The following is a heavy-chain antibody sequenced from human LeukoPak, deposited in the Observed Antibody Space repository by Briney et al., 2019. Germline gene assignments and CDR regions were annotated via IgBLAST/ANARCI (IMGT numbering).Heavy chain of an antibody. CDR1: GGTFSSYA. CDR3: ARDLYHDGSLGY. J-gene: IGHJ4*02. V-gene: IGHV1-69*05. D-gene: IGHD2-2*02. Sequence: SVKVSCKASGGTFSSYAISWVRQAPGQGLEWMGGIIPIFGTANYAQKFQGRVTMTRDTSTSTVYMELSSLRSEDTAVYYCARDLYHDGSLGYWGQGTLVTVSS. CDR2: IIPIFGTA.